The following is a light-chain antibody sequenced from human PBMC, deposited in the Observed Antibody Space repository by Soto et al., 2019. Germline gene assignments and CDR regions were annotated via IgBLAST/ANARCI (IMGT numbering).Light chain of an antibody. Sequence: DIHMTQSPYTVSSSLGDRVTITVLASQGISTWLAWYQQKPGTAPKLLIYDASSLESGVPSRFSGSGSGTDFTLTISSLQPEDFATYYCQQANSFPHTFGQGTRLEIK. V-gene: IGKV1-12*01. J-gene: IGKJ5*01. CDR3: QQANSFPHT. CDR1: QGISTW. CDR2: DAS.